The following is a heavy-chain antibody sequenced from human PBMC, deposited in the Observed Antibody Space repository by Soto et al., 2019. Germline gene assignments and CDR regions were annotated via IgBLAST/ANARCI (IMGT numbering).Heavy chain of an antibody. Sequence: GGSLRLSCAASGFTFRDYYMSWIRQAPGKGLEWISYISISGSSIYYADSVKGRFTISRHNAKNSLYLQMNSLRAEDTAVYYCAKNPGYYYDSTGYHFDYWGQGTLVTVSS. V-gene: IGHV3-11*01. J-gene: IGHJ4*02. D-gene: IGHD3-22*01. CDR2: ISISGSSI. CDR3: AKNPGYYYDSTGYHFDY. CDR1: GFTFRDYY.